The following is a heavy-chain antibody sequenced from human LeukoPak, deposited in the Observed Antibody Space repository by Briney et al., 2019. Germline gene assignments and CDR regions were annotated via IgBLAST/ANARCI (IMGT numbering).Heavy chain of an antibody. CDR1: GGTFSSYA. Sequence: SVKVSCKASGGTFSSYAISWVRQAPGQGLEWMGGIIPIFGTANYAQKFQGRVTITTDESTSTAYMELSSLRSEDTAVYYCARDQHCSSTSCPLRYWGQGTLVTVSS. D-gene: IGHD2-2*01. CDR2: IIPIFGTA. CDR3: ARDQHCSSTSCPLRY. J-gene: IGHJ4*02. V-gene: IGHV1-69*05.